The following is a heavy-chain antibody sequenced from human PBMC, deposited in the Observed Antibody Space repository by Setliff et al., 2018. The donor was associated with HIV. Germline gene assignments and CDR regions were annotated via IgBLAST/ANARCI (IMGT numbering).Heavy chain of an antibody. J-gene: IGHJ4*02. CDR3: TRAPGGGKDYFAY. Sequence: SETLSLTCAVSGGSISDDKWWDWVRQPPGKGLEWIGEIYHTGRTNYDSSLKSRVTMSVDKTKNEFSLKMASVTAADTAVYYCTRAPGGGKDYFAYWGRGILVTVSS. V-gene: IGHV4-4*02. CDR1: GGSISDDKW. CDR2: IYHTGRT. D-gene: IGHD3-16*01.